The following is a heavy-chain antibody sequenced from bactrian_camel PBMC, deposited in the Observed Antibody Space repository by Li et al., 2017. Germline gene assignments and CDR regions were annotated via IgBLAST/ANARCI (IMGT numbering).Heavy chain of an antibody. V-gene: IGHV3S56*01. CDR1: KPTYANNF. J-gene: IGHJ4*01. CDR3: AADLSCPRSGEDFAAEYSDYVDELHE. CDR2: IDSDGST. D-gene: IGHD4*01. Sequence: VQLVESGGGPVQAGGSLRLSCISAKPTYANNFCMGWFRQAPGKEREGVAAIDSDGSTSYAESVKGRLTISQDNPKNTVYLQMNSLKPEDTAMYYCAADLSCPRSGEDFAAEYSDYVDELHEWGQGTQVTVS.